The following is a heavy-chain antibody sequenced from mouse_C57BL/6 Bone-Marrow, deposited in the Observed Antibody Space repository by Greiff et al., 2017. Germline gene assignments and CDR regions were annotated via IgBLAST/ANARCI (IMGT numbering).Heavy chain of an antibody. CDR2: IDPETGGT. CDR1: GYTFTDYE. D-gene: IGHD2-3*01. V-gene: IGHV1-15*01. Sequence: QVQLQQSGAELVRPGASVTLSCKASGYTFTDYEMHWVKQTPVHGLEWIGAIDPETGGTAYTQKFPGKAILTADKSSNTAYLELRSLTSEDAAVYYCTRGGDGCVLDYWGQGTTLTVAS. J-gene: IGHJ2*01. CDR3: TRGGDGCVLDY.